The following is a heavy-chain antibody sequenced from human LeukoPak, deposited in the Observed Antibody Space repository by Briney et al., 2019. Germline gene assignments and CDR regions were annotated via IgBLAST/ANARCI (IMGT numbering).Heavy chain of an antibody. CDR1: GFTFSSYS. J-gene: IGHJ6*03. CDR2: ISTSSSYI. V-gene: IGHV3-21*01. D-gene: IGHD6-13*01. Sequence: GGSLRLSCAASGFTFSSYSMNWARQAPGKGLEWVSFISTSSSYIHNADSVKGRFTISRDNAENSLYLQMNSLRAEDTAVYYCARAAIAAARIYYYMDVWGKGTTVTVSS. CDR3: ARAAIAAARIYYYMDV.